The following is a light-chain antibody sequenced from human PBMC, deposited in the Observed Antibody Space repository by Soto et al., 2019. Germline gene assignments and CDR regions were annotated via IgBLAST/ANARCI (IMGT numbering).Light chain of an antibody. CDR3: HHYNTWPPWT. Sequence: EIIMTQSPDILSVSPGERATLSCRASQSVSSRLAWYQQKPGQAPRLLIHDASTRATGVPARFSGSGSGTEFTLTINSLQAEDFAIYYCHHYNTWPPWTFGQGTKVEIK. CDR2: DAS. CDR1: QSVSSR. V-gene: IGKV3-15*01. J-gene: IGKJ1*01.